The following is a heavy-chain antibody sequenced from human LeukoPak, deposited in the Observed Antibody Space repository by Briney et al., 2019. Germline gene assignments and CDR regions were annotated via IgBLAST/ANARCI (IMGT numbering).Heavy chain of an antibody. J-gene: IGHJ4*02. CDR3: AKGQELDDGVFDS. CDR2: IRSNGDTT. V-gene: IGHV3-23*01. Sequence: GGSLRLSCTASGFTFSSLAMTWVRQAPGKGLEWVSTIRSNGDTTYNADSVKGRFTLSRDNSKNTLYLELNSLRVEDTATFYCAKGQELDDGVFDSWGQGTMVTVSS. D-gene: IGHD1-1*01. CDR1: GFTFSSLA.